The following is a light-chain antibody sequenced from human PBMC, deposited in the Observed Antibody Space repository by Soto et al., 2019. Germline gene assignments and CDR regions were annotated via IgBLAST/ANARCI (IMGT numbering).Light chain of an antibody. J-gene: IGKJ1*01. CDR3: LQDYNYPRT. CDR2: AAS. V-gene: IGKV1-6*01. CDR1: QGISND. Sequence: AIQMTQSPSSLSASVGDRVTITCRASQGISNDLVWYKQKPGKAPKLLIYAASSLQSRVPSRCSGSGAATEFTITISSLQPEDFATDYCLQDYNYPRTFGQGTKVEIK.